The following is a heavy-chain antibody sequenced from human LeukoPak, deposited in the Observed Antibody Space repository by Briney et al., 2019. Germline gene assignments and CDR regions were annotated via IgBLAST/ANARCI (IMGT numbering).Heavy chain of an antibody. CDR1: GFTFSDYY. D-gene: IGHD3-10*01. J-gene: IGHJ4*02. CDR3: ARENYYGSGSRSFDY. CDR2: ISSSGSTI. Sequence: KPGGSLRLSCAASGFTFSDYYMSWIRQAPGKGLEWVSYISSSGSTIYYADSVKGRFTISRDNAKNSLYLQMNSLRAEDTAVYYCARENYYGSGSRSFDYWAREPWSPYPQ. V-gene: IGHV3-11*01.